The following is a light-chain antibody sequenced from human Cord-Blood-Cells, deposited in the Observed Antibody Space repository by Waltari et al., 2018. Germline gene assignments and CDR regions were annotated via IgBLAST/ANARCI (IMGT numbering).Light chain of an antibody. CDR3: QQYDNLPLT. CDR1: QDISNY. V-gene: IGKV1-33*01. CDR2: DAS. Sequence: DIQITQSPSSMSASVGDRVTITCHASQDISNYLNWYQQKPWKAPKLLIYDASNLETGVPSRFSGSRSGTDFTFTISSLQPEDIATYYCQQYDNLPLTFGGGTKVEIK. J-gene: IGKJ4*01.